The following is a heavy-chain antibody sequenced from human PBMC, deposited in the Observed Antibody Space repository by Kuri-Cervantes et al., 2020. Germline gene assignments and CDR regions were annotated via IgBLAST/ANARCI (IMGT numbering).Heavy chain of an antibody. Sequence: GGSLRLSCAASGFTFSSYAMNWVRQSPGKGLEWVAVISGSGGTTKYADSVKGRFTMSRDNSKNTLYLQMNSLRAEDTAVYYCAKARDYGDYLNSFDPWGQGTLVTVSS. V-gene: IGHV3-23*01. J-gene: IGHJ5*02. CDR2: ISGSGGTT. CDR1: GFTFSSYA. D-gene: IGHD4-17*01. CDR3: AKARDYGDYLNSFDP.